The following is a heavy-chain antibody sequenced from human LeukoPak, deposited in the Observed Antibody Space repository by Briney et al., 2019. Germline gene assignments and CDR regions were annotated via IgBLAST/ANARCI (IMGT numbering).Heavy chain of an antibody. V-gene: IGHV4-4*07. D-gene: IGHD3-22*01. Sequence: SETLSLTCTASGGSISSYYWSWIRQPAGKGLEWIGRIYTSGSTNYNPSLKSRVTMSVDTSRNQFSPKLSSVTAADTAVYYCARVKVYDSSGYYPLTHAFDIWGQGTMVTVSS. CDR3: ARVKVYDSSGYYPLTHAFDI. J-gene: IGHJ3*02. CDR1: GGSISSYY. CDR2: IYTSGST.